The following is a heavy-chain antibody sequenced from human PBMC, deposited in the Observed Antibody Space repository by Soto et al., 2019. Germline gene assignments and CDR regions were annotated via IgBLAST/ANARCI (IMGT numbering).Heavy chain of an antibody. J-gene: IGHJ4*02. CDR3: ARDRDFGGNEQGY. V-gene: IGHV3-74*01. D-gene: IGHD1-26*01. CDR2: INSDGSYT. Sequence: PGGSLRLSCAASGFTFSNYWMHWVRQAPGMGLVWVSRINSDGSYTSYADSVKGRFTNTRDNPKSSLYLQMNSLRAEDTAIYYCARDRDFGGNEQGYWGQGTLVTVSS. CDR1: GFTFSNYW.